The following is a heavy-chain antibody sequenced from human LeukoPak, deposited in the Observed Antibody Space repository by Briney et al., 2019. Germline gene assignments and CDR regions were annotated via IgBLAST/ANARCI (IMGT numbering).Heavy chain of an antibody. CDR2: INPNTGGT. D-gene: IGHD3-22*01. CDR1: GYTFTGYD. CDR3: AMIVTPGRFDY. V-gene: IGHV1-2*06. J-gene: IGHJ4*02. Sequence: ASVKVSCKASGYTFTGYDMHWVRQAPGQGLEWMGRINPNTGGTNYAQKFQGRVTMTRDTSISTAYMELTRLTSDDTAVYYCAMIVTPGRFDYWGQGTLVTVSS.